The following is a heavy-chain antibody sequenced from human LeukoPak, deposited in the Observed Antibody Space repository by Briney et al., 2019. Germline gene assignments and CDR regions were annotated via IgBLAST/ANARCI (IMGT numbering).Heavy chain of an antibody. V-gene: IGHV3-48*04. CDR1: GFTFSSYS. D-gene: IGHD1-26*01. Sequence: GGSLRLSCAASGFTFSSYSMNWVRQAPGKGLEWVSYISSSSSTIYYADSVNGRFTISRDNAKNSLYLQMNSLRAEDTAVYHCARDSGSYAYYFDYWGQGTLVTVSS. CDR2: ISSSSSTI. CDR3: ARDSGSYAYYFDY. J-gene: IGHJ4*02.